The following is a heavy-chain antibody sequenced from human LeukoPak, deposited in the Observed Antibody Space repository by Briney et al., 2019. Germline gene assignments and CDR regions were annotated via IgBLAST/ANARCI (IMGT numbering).Heavy chain of an antibody. D-gene: IGHD1-26*01. Sequence: GGSLRLSCAASGFTFSSFTMIWVRQAPGKGLEWLSYISSSNSVINYADSVRGRFSISRDNAKNSLYLQMTSLRAEDTAVYFCARKGGTYYYFDSWGQGTLVTVSS. J-gene: IGHJ4*02. CDR2: ISSSNSVI. V-gene: IGHV3-48*01. CDR3: ARKGGTYYYFDS. CDR1: GFTFSSFT.